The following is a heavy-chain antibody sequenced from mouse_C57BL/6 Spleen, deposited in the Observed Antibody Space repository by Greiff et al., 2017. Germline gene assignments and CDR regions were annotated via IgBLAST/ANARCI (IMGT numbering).Heavy chain of an antibody. V-gene: IGHV1-31*01. D-gene: IGHD4-1*01. CDR1: GYSFTGYY. J-gene: IGHJ2*01. CDR2: IYPYNGVS. CDR3: AREVKLAPYFDY. Sequence: EVKVVESGPELVKPGASVKISCKASGYSFTGYYMNWVKQSHGNILEWIGYIYPYNGVSSYNQKFKGKATLTVDKSSSTAYMELRSLTSEDSTVYYCAREVKLAPYFDYWGQGTPLTVSS.